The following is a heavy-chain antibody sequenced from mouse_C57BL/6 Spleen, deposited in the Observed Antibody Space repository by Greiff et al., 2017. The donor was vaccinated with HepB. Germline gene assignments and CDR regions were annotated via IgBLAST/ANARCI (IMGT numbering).Heavy chain of an antibody. CDR2: ISYDGSN. V-gene: IGHV3-6*01. D-gene: IGHD1-1*01. CDR1: GYSITSGYY. CDR3: ARGDLYYGSSYGYFDV. Sequence: EVQLQESGPGLVKPSQSLSLTCSVTGYSITSGYYWNWIRQFPGNKLEWMGYISYDGSNNYNPSLKNRISITRDTSKNQFFLKLNSVTTEDTATYYCARGDLYYGSSYGYFDVWGTGTTVTVSS. J-gene: IGHJ1*03.